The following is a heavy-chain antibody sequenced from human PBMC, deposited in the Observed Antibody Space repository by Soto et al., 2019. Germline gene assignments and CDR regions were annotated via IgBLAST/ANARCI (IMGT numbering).Heavy chain of an antibody. CDR3: ARVLRGWFDP. J-gene: IGHJ5*02. Sequence: PGGSLRLSCGASGFTFSNYYMSWIRQAPGKGLEWVSYISSTGRTIYYADSVKGRFTVSRDNAQNSLSLKLNSLRVEDTAVYYCARVLRGWFDPWGQGTPVTVSS. CDR1: GFTFSNYY. CDR2: ISSTGRTI. V-gene: IGHV3-11*01.